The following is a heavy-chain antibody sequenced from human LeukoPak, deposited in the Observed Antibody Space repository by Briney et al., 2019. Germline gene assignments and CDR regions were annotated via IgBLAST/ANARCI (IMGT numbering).Heavy chain of an antibody. D-gene: IGHD6-6*01. CDR2: IYSGGST. CDR3: ARGGEYSSSWVRYYFDH. V-gene: IGHV3-53*04. CDR1: GFTVSSNY. J-gene: IGHJ4*02. Sequence: GGSLRLSCAASGFTVSSNYMSWVRQAPGKGLEWVSVIYSGGSTYYADSVKGRFTISRHNSKNTLYLQMNSLRAEDTAVYYCARGGEYSSSWVRYYFDHWGQGTLVTVSS.